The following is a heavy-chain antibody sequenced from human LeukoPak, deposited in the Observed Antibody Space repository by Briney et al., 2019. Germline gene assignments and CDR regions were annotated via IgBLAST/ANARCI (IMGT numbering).Heavy chain of an antibody. Sequence: GGSLRLSCVASGFTFSSYWMTWVRQAPGKGLEWVANIKTDGSQIYYVDSVKGRFTISRDNAKNSLYLQMNSLRAEDTAVYYCARQPRRERWLQSYFDYWGQGTLVTVSS. J-gene: IGHJ4*02. CDR3: ARQPRRERWLQSYFDY. V-gene: IGHV3-7*01. CDR1: GFTFSSYW. CDR2: IKTDGSQI. D-gene: IGHD5-24*01.